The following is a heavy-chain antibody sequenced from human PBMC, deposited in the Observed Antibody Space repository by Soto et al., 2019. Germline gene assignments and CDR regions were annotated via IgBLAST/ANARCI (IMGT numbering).Heavy chain of an antibody. CDR1: GFTFSSYA. D-gene: IGHD2-2*01. CDR3: AKESRDCSSTSCYAGNWFDP. V-gene: IGHV3-23*01. J-gene: IGHJ5*02. CDR2: ISGSGGST. Sequence: GGSLRLSCAASGFTFSSYAMSWVRQAPGKGLEWVSAISGSGGSTYYADSEKGRFTISRDNSKNTLYLQMNSLRAEDTAVYYCAKESRDCSSTSCYAGNWFDPWGQGTLVTVSS.